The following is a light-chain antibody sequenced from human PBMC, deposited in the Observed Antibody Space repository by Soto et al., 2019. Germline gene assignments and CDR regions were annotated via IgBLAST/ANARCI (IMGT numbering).Light chain of an antibody. CDR2: EVS. J-gene: IGLJ1*01. Sequence: QSALTQPASVSGSPGQSITISCTGTSSDVGGYNYVSWYQQHPGKAPKLMIYEVSNRPSGVSNRFSGSESGNTASLTISGLQAEDEADYYCSSYTSSSTHYVFGTGTKFTVL. CDR1: SSDVGGYNY. CDR3: SSYTSSSTHYV. V-gene: IGLV2-14*01.